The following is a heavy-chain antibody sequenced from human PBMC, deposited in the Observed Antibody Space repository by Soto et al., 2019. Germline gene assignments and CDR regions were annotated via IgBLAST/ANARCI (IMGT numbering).Heavy chain of an antibody. Sequence: SETLSLTSTVSGGSISSYYWSRIRQPPGKGLEWIGYIYYSGSTNYNPSLKSRVTISVDTSKNQFSLKLSSVTAAHTAVYYCARAFCSGGSCDWFDPWGQGPLVT. CDR2: IYYSGST. J-gene: IGHJ5*02. D-gene: IGHD2-15*01. CDR1: GGSISSYY. CDR3: ARAFCSGGSCDWFDP. V-gene: IGHV4-59*01.